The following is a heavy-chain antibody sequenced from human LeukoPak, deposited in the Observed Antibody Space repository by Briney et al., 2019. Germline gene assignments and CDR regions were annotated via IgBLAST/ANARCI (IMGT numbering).Heavy chain of an antibody. Sequence: SETLSLTCNVSGGSFSSYFWSWIRQPPGKGLEWIGYIYYSGSTHYNSSLKSRVTISLDTSRNQFSLKLSSVTAADTAVYYCARQLGDRLLFDYWGQGTLVTVSS. CDR1: GGSFSSYF. V-gene: IGHV4-59*01. CDR2: IYYSGST. J-gene: IGHJ4*02. CDR3: ARQLGDRLLFDY. D-gene: IGHD2-21*01.